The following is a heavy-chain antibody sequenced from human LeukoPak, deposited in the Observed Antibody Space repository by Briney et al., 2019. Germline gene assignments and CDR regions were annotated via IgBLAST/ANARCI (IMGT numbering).Heavy chain of an antibody. CDR1: GYTFTSYG. Sequence: GASVKVSCKASGYTFTSYGISWVRQAPGQGLEWMGWISAYNGNTNYAQKLQGRVTMTTDTSTITAYMELRSLRSDDTAVYYCARDLHQRITIFGVVIANFDYWGQGTLVTVSS. CDR2: ISAYNGNT. D-gene: IGHD3-3*01. V-gene: IGHV1-18*01. J-gene: IGHJ4*02. CDR3: ARDLHQRITIFGVVIANFDY.